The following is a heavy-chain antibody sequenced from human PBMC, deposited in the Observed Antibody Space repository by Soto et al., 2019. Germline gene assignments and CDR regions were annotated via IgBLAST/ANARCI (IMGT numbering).Heavy chain of an antibody. CDR3: ARDLGGRDDY. J-gene: IGHJ4*02. CDR2: INTDGSTT. Sequence: PGGSLRLSCAASGFTFSSYWMHWVRQAPGKGLVWVSRINTDGSTTTYADSVKGRFTISRDNAKNTLYLQMSSLRVEDTAVYYCARDLGGRDDYWGQGTLVTVPS. V-gene: IGHV3-74*01. D-gene: IGHD3-16*01. CDR1: GFTFSSYW.